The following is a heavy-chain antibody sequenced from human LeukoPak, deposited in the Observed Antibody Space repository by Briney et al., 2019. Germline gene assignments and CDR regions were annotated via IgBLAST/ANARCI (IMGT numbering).Heavy chain of an antibody. CDR1: GFTFSSYW. Sequence: GGSLRLSCAASGFTFSSYWMNWVRQAPGKGLVWVSRIASDGSSTTYADSVKGRFTISRDNAKNTLFLQMNSLRAEDTALYYCAKDFGRSAYDRPFDYWGQGTLVTVSS. CDR2: IASDGSST. CDR3: AKDFGRSAYDRPFDY. D-gene: IGHD5-12*01. J-gene: IGHJ4*02. V-gene: IGHV3-74*01.